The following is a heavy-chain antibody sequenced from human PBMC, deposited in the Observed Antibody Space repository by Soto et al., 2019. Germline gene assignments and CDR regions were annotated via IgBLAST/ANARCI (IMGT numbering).Heavy chain of an antibody. Sequence: ASVKVSCKASGYTFTGYYIHWVRQAPGQGLEWMAWINPNSGGTNYAQKFQDRVTMTRDTSISTAYMELSRLSSDDTAVYYCARYGSGSYFDYRGQGTLVTVSS. CDR2: INPNSGGT. J-gene: IGHJ4*02. V-gene: IGHV1-2*02. D-gene: IGHD3-10*01. CDR3: ARYGSGSYFDY. CDR1: GYTFTGYY.